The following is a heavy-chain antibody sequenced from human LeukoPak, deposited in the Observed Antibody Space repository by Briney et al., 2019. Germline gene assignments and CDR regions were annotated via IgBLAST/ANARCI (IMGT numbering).Heavy chain of an antibody. Sequence: GGSLRLSCAASGFTFSIYSMNWVRQAPGKGLEGVSYFSGSSKTIYYADSVKGRFTISRDNAKDSLYLQMNTMRAEDTAVYYCARDLFDSSGFYYTWGQGTLVTVSS. V-gene: IGHV3-48*04. CDR3: ARDLFDSSGFYYT. CDR1: GFTFSIYS. J-gene: IGHJ5*02. CDR2: FSGSSKTI. D-gene: IGHD3-22*01.